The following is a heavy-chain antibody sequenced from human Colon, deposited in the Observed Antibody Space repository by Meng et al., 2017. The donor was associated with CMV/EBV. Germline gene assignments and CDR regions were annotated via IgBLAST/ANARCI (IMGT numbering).Heavy chain of an antibody. V-gene: IGHV1-18*01. D-gene: IGHD3-10*01. CDR2: ISGSNGNT. Sequence: ASVKVSCKTSGYTFNTYGVTWVRQAPGQGLEWMGWISGSNGNTNYAQKLQGRVTLTTDTSTSTAYMELGGLTSDDTAGYYCARGGGYFSAGSYPAYFDQWGQGTLVTVSS. J-gene: IGHJ4*02. CDR1: GYTFNTYG. CDR3: ARGGGYFSAGSYPAYFDQ.